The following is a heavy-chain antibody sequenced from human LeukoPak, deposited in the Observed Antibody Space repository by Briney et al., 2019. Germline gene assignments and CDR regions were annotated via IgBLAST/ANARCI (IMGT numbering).Heavy chain of an antibody. J-gene: IGHJ6*04. CDR3: ASQAAAGTEGYYYYGMDV. V-gene: IGHV3-33*01. Sequence: GGSLRLSCAASGFTFSSYGMHWVRQAPGKGLEWVAVVWYDGSNKYYPDSVKGRFTISRDNSKNTLYLQMNSLRAEDTAVYYCASQAAAGTEGYYYYGMDVWGKRTTVTVSS. CDR1: GFTFSSYG. CDR2: VWYDGSNK. D-gene: IGHD6-13*01.